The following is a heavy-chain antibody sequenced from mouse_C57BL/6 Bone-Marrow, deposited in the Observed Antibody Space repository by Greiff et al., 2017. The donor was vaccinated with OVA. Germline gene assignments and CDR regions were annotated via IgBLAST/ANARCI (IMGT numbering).Heavy chain of an antibody. CDR1: GYTFTDYE. Sequence: QVQLQQSGAELVRPGASVTLSCKASGYTFTDYEMHWVKQTPVHGLEWIGAIDPETGGTAYNQKFKGKAILTADKSSSTAYMELRSLTSEDSAVYYCTRGDYDVGYFDYWGQGTTLTVSS. V-gene: IGHV1-15*01. CDR3: TRGDYDVGYFDY. J-gene: IGHJ2*01. D-gene: IGHD2-4*01. CDR2: IDPETGGT.